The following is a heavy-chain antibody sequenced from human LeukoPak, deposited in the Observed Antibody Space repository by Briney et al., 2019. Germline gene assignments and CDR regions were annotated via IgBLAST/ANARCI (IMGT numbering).Heavy chain of an antibody. CDR2: ISTYNGNT. V-gene: IGHV1-18*01. CDR1: GYTFTSSG. D-gene: IGHD5-12*01. CDR3: ARESYVDIVATTPYYFDY. Sequence: ASVKVSCKASGYTFTSSGISWVRQAPGQGLEWMGWISTYNGNTNYAQKLQGRVTMTTDTSTSTAYMELRSLRSDDTAVYYCARESYVDIVATTPYYFDYWGQGTLVTVSS. J-gene: IGHJ4*02.